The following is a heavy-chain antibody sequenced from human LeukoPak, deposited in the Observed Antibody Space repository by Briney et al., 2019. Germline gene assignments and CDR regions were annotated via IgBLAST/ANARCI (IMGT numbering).Heavy chain of an antibody. CDR1: GGSINSFY. V-gene: IGHV4-59*08. Sequence: PSETLSLTCTVSGGSINSFYWSWIRQPPGEELEWMGNIYYSGNTNYNPPLKSRVTISVDTSKNHFSLRLTSVTAADTAVYYCARRRSSSWSFDSWGQGTLVTVSS. J-gene: IGHJ4*02. CDR3: ARRRSSSWSFDS. CDR2: IYYSGNT. D-gene: IGHD6-13*01.